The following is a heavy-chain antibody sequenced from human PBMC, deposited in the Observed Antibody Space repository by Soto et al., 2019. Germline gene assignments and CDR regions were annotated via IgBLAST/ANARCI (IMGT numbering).Heavy chain of an antibody. Sequence: PGGSLRLSCGASGLNFSGYSMSWVRQAPGKGLVWVSRINSGATTTNYADSVKGRFTISRDNAKNTLYLQMDSLTAEDTAVYYCARGPSGWFGYDYWGQGTLVTVSS. D-gene: IGHD6-19*01. J-gene: IGHJ4*02. CDR3: ARGPSGWFGYDY. V-gene: IGHV3-74*01. CDR1: GLNFSGYS. CDR2: INSGATTT.